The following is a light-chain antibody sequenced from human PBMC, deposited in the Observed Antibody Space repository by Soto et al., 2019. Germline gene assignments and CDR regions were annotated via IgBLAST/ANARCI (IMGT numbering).Light chain of an antibody. CDR2: GAS. J-gene: IGKJ1*01. CDR1: QSINAH. CDR3: QQYNTWLWT. Sequence: EVVMTQSPATLSVSPGERVTLSCRASQSINAHLAWYQQKPGQAPRLLIHGASTRATGIPARFSGSGFGTEFILTIRSLQSEDFAVYYCQQYNTWLWTFGQGTKLEIQ. V-gene: IGKV3-15*01.